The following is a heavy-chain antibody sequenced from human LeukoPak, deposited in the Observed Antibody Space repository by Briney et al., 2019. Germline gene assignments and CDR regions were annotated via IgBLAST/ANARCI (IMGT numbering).Heavy chain of an antibody. CDR3: TKTDGLKYFFPH. CDR1: GFTFSSYS. Sequence: GESLRLSCAASGFTFSSYSMNRVRQAPGKGLEWVSSISGDLRYISYADSVKGRFTISRDNAKTSVFLQMNSLRAEDTAVYYCTKTDGLKYFFPHWGQGTLVTVSS. V-gene: IGHV3-21*01. D-gene: IGHD2/OR15-2a*01. J-gene: IGHJ1*01. CDR2: ISGDLRYI.